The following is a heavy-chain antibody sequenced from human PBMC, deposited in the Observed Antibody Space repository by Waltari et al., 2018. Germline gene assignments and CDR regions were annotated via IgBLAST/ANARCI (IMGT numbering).Heavy chain of an antibody. CDR1: GVSISSGAAH. V-gene: IGHV4-30-4*08. Sequence: QVQLQESGPGLVTPSQTLSLTCTVSGVSISSGAAHWNWIRQPPGKGLEWIGYVYYSGSTYYNPSLKSRLTISVDTSKNQFYLHLNSVTAADTAVYYCARADYYYDKNWFDPWGQGTPVTVSS. J-gene: IGHJ5*02. CDR3: ARADYYYDKNWFDP. D-gene: IGHD3-22*01. CDR2: VYYSGST.